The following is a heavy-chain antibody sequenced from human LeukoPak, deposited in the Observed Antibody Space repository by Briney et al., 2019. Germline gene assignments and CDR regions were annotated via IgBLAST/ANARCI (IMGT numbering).Heavy chain of an antibody. D-gene: IGHD5-18*01. V-gene: IGHV3-30*03. J-gene: IGHJ4*02. CDR1: GFTFSSYG. CDR3: ATDPVDTAMVSLDSADFDY. CDR2: ISYDGSNK. Sequence: PGGSLRLSCAASGFTFSSYGMHWVRQAPGKGLEWVAVISYDGSNKYYADSVKGRFTISRDNSKNTLYLQMNSLRAEDTAVYYCATDPVDTAMVSLDSADFDYWGQGTLVTVSS.